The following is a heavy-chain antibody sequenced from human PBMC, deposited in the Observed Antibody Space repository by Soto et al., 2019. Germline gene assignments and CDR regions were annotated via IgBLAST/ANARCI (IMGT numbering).Heavy chain of an antibody. Sequence: SETLSLTCTVSGGSISSSSNHWGWIRQPPGKGLEWIGSIYYSGSTYYNPSLKSRVTISVDTSKNQFSLKLSSVTAADTAVYYCARHPAQWLVLSFDYWGQGTLVTVSS. J-gene: IGHJ4*02. CDR3: ARHPAQWLVLSFDY. V-gene: IGHV4-39*01. CDR2: IYYSGST. CDR1: GGSISSSSNH. D-gene: IGHD6-19*01.